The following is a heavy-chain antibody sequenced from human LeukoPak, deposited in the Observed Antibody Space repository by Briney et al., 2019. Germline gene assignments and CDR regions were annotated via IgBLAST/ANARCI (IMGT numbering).Heavy chain of an antibody. D-gene: IGHD3-22*01. CDR3: ARGGFFDSSAYRVLDY. Sequence: ASVKVSCKVSTYTFTGYYMHWVRQAPGQGLEWMGWINPHSGGTIYAQKFQGRVTMTRDTSISTAYMELSRLRSDDTAVYYCARGGFFDSSAYRVLDYWGQGTLVTVSS. V-gene: IGHV1-2*02. CDR1: TYTFTGYY. J-gene: IGHJ4*02. CDR2: INPHSGGT.